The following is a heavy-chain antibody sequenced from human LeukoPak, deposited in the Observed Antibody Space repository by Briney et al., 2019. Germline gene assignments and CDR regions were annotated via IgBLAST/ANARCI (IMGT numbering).Heavy chain of an antibody. CDR3: AKDRSGNYYGTLDY. Sequence: GGSLRLSCAASGFTFSSYALSWVRPSPERGLEWVSAISASGVNTYYADSVKGRFTISRDNSKNTLFLQMNSLRAEDTAIYYCAKDRSGNYYGTLDYWGEGTLVTVSS. CDR1: GFTFSSYA. CDR2: ISASGVNT. D-gene: IGHD1-26*01. J-gene: IGHJ4*02. V-gene: IGHV3-23*01.